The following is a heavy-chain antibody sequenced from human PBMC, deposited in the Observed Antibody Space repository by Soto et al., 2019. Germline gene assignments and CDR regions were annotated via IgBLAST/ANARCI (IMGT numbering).Heavy chain of an antibody. Sequence: QVQLVQSGAEVKKPGAAVKVSCKASGYTFTSYGISWVRQDPGQGLEWMGWISAYNGNTNYAQKLQGRVTMTTDTSTSTAYMELRSLRSDDKAVYYCARDGSYYDSSGYYRGADYWVQGTLVTVSS. CDR2: ISAYNGNT. J-gene: IGHJ4*02. V-gene: IGHV1-18*04. CDR1: GYTFTSYG. CDR3: ARDGSYYDSSGYYRGADY. D-gene: IGHD3-22*01.